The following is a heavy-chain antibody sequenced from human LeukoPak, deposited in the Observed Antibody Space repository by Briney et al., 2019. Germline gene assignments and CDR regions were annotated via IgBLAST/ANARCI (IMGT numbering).Heavy chain of an antibody. D-gene: IGHD3-22*01. CDR2: IYRTGST. CDR3: ARVALYESSGHNYFDY. Sequence: PSETLSLTCAVSGGSINSNNWWSWARQPPGKGLEWIGEIYRTGSTNYNPSLKSRVTISVDKSKNQFSLKLSSVTAADTAVYYCARVALYESSGHNYFDYWGQGTLVTVSS. V-gene: IGHV4-4*02. J-gene: IGHJ4*02. CDR1: GGSINSNNW.